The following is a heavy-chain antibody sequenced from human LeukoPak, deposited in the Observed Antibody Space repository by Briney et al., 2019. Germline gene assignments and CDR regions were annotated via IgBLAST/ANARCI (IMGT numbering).Heavy chain of an antibody. CDR3: ATGLYYGSGSYQSPK. CDR2: FDPEDGET. V-gene: IGHV1-24*01. J-gene: IGHJ4*02. Sequence: ASVKVSSKVSGYTLTELSMHWVRQAPGKGVEWMGGFDPEDGETIYAQKFQGRVTMTEDTSTDTAYMELSSLRSEDTAVYYCATGLYYGSGSYQSPKWGQGTLVTVSS. D-gene: IGHD3-10*01. CDR1: GYTLTELS.